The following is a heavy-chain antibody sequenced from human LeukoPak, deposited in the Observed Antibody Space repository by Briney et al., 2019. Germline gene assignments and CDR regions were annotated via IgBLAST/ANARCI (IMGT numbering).Heavy chain of an antibody. D-gene: IGHD3-3*01. CDR2: MNPNSGNT. CDR3: AGGSPPRDFWSGDFPSYYYMDV. CDR1: GYTFTSYD. V-gene: IGHV1-8*01. Sequence: SVKVSCKASGYTFTSYDINWVRQATGQGREWMGWMNPNSGNTGYAQKFQGRVTMTRNNSIRTAYLELSSLTSEDTAVYYCAGGSPPRDFWSGDFPSYYYMDVWGKGTTVTVSS. J-gene: IGHJ6*03.